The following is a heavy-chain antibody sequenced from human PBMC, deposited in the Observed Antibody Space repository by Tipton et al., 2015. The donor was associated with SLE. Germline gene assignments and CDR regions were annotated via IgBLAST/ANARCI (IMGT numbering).Heavy chain of an antibody. CDR2: IYYSGST. CDR1: GGSISSYY. V-gene: IGHV4-59*08. Sequence: GLVKPSETLSLTCTVSGGSISSYYWSWIRQPPGKGLEWIGYIYYSGSTNYNPSLKSRVTISVDTSKNQFSLKLSSVTAADTAVYYCARHSYDSSGYYYFDYWGQGTLVTVSS. CDR3: ARHSYDSSGYYYFDY. D-gene: IGHD3-22*01. J-gene: IGHJ4*02.